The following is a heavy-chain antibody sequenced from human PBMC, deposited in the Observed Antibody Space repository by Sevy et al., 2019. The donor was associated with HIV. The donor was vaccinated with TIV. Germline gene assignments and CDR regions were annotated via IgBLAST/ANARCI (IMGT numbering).Heavy chain of an antibody. D-gene: IGHD6-13*01. J-gene: IGHJ3*02. CDR2: IWYDGSNK. CDR1: GFTFSSYG. Sequence: GGSLRLSCAASGFTFSSYGMHWVRQAPGKGLEWVAVIWYDGSNKYYADSVKGRFTISRDNSKNTLYLQMNSLRAEDTAVYYCARDQAIAAAGWDSEDAFDIWGQGTMVTVSS. CDR3: ARDQAIAAAGWDSEDAFDI. V-gene: IGHV3-33*01.